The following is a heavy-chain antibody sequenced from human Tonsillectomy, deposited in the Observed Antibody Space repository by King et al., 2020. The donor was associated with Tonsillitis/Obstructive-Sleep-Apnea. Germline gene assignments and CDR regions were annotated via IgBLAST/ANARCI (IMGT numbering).Heavy chain of an antibody. CDR1: GGSFSGYY. D-gene: IGHD2-2*01. Sequence: VQLQQWGAGLLKPSETLSLTCAVYGGSFSGYYWSWIRQPPGKGLEWIGEINHSGSTNYNPSLKSRVTISVDTSKNQFSLKLSSVTAADTAVYYCARGSEQETEIVVVPAATYFAYWLQGTLVTVSS. CDR2: INHSGST. J-gene: IGHJ4*02. V-gene: IGHV4-34*01. CDR3: ARGSEQETEIVVVPAATYFAY.